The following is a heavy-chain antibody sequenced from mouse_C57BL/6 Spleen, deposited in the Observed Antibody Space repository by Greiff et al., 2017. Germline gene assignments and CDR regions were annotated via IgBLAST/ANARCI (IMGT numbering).Heavy chain of an antibody. CDR1: GFTFTDYY. CDR2: IRNKANGYTT. J-gene: IGHJ1*03. D-gene: IGHD1-1*01. CDR3: ARWGDYYGSSYDWYFDV. V-gene: IGHV7-3*01. Sequence: EVHLVESGGGLVQPGGSLSLSCAASGFTFTDYYMSWVRQPPGKALEWLGFIRNKANGYTTEYSASVKGRFTISRDNSQSILYLQMNALRAEDSATYYCARWGDYYGSSYDWYFDVWGTGTTVTVSS.